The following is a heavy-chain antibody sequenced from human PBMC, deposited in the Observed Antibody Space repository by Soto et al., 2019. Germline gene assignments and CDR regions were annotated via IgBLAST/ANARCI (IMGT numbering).Heavy chain of an antibody. J-gene: IGHJ4*02. V-gene: IGHV4-39*01. CDR1: GGSISTSSSTYY. CDR3: VRRHGLTVAAYY. Sequence: QLQLQESGPGLVKPSETLSLTCSVSGGSISTSSSTYYWGWMRQPPGKGLEWIASFFYSGKSFYNPSLKSRVXXXVXXSKHQFSLTLSSVTAADTAVYYCVRRHGLTVAAYYWGQGTLVTVSS. D-gene: IGHD2-21*02. CDR2: FFYSGKS.